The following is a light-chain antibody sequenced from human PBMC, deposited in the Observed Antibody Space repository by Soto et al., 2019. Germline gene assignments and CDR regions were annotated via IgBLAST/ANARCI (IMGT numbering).Light chain of an antibody. V-gene: IGKV3-20*01. CDR1: QSLNSRS. CDR2: GAS. J-gene: IGKJ1*01. Sequence: EIVLTQSPGTLSLSPGERATLSCRASQSLNSRSLAWYQQKPGQAPRLLISGASSRAADIPDRFSGSGSGTDFTLTINRLEREDFAVYYCQQNDGSPRTFGQGTKVEFK. CDR3: QQNDGSPRT.